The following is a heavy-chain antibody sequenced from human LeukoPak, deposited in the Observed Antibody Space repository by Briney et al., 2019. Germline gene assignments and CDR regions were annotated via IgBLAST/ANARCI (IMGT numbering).Heavy chain of an antibody. V-gene: IGHV3-33*06. J-gene: IGHJ4*02. CDR2: IWYDGSNK. Sequence: GGSLRLSCAASGFTFTSYGMHWVRQAPGKGLEWVAVIWYDGSNKYYADSVKGRFTISRDNSKNTLYLQMNSLRAEDTAVYYCAKGLGGLYYYDSSGYFAQPLFDYWGQGTLVTVSS. CDR3: AKGLGGLYYYDSSGYFAQPLFDY. D-gene: IGHD3-22*01. CDR1: GFTFTSYG.